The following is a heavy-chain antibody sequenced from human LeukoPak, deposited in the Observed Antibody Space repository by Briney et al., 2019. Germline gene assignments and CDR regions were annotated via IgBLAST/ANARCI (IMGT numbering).Heavy chain of an antibody. D-gene: IGHD6-19*01. Sequence: ASVKVSCKASGYSFISYAISWVRQAPGQGLEWMGWISAYNGNTNYAQKLQGRVTMTTDTSTSTIYMEVRSLRSDDTAVYYCARDSPGIAVAGDYWGQGTLVTVSS. J-gene: IGHJ4*02. V-gene: IGHV1-18*01. CDR2: ISAYNGNT. CDR3: ARDSPGIAVAGDY. CDR1: GYSFISYA.